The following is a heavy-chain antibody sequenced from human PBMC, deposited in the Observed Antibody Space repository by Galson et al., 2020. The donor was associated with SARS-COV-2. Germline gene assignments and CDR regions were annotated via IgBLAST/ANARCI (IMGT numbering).Heavy chain of an antibody. CDR1: GFSLSTSGVG. V-gene: IGHV2-5*02. Sequence: KMSGPTLVKPTQTLTLTCTFSGFSLSTSGVGVGWIRQPPGKALEWLALIYWDADKRYSPSLKSRLTITKDTSKNQVVLTMTNMDPVDTATYYCAHRRLWFVSWGPCGQGTLVTVSS. J-gene: IGHJ5*02. CDR3: AHRRLWFVSWGP. D-gene: IGHD3-10*01. CDR2: IYWDADK.